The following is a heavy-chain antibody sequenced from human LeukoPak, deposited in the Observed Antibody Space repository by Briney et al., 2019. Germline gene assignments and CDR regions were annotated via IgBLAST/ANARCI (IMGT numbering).Heavy chain of an antibody. J-gene: IGHJ4*02. CDR3: ARVPPDYGGNSPTFDY. CDR2: IRVYNGNT. Sequence: ASVKVSCKASGYTFTSYGISWVRQAPGQGLEWMGWIRVYNGNTNYAQNFQGRVTMTTDTSTSTVYMELSSLRSEDTAVYYCARVPPDYGGNSPTFDYWGQGTLVTVSS. V-gene: IGHV1-18*01. CDR1: GYTFTSYG. D-gene: IGHD4-23*01.